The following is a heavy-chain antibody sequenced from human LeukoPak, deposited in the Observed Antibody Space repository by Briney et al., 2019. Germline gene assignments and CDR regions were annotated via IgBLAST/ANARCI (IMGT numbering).Heavy chain of an antibody. J-gene: IGHJ4*02. CDR3: AKGSRIRGVRFLEWLSDY. V-gene: IGHV3-30*02. D-gene: IGHD3-3*01. CDR1: GFTFSSYG. CDR2: IRYDGSNK. Sequence: GGSLRLSCAAAGFTFSSYGMHWVRQAPGKGLEWVAFIRYDGSNKYYADSVKGRFTISRDNSKNTLYLQMNSLRAEDTAVYYCAKGSRIRGVRFLEWLSDYWGQGTLVTVSS.